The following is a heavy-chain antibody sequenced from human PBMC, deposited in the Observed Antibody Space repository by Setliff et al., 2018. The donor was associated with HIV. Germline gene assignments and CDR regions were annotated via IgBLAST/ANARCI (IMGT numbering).Heavy chain of an antibody. V-gene: IGHV1-18*01. CDR2: ISGFNGNT. J-gene: IGHJ3*02. Sequence: ASVKVSCKASGYSFARYGLSWVRQAPGQGLEWMGWISGFNGNTKYAQSFQDRVAMTTETATSTAYMEMRSLRSDDTAVYFCARVLYRSAWFSGGHDAFDIWGQGTMVTVS. CDR3: ARVLYRSAWFSGGHDAFDI. D-gene: IGHD6-19*01. CDR1: GYSFARYG.